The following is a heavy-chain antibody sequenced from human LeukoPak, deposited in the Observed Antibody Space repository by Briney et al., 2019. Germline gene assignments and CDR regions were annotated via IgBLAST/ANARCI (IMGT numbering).Heavy chain of an antibody. D-gene: IGHD6-25*01. CDR3: ARIDPLGFFDQ. CDR2: IFYSGHS. Sequence: PSETLSLTCSVSGGFNSRYYWSWVRQPLGKGLEWLGHIFYSGHSNYHASLTSRIRMSVDTSKAQFSLELASVIAADTAVYYCARIDPLGFFDQWGPGILVTVSS. V-gene: IGHV4-59*12. J-gene: IGHJ4*02. CDR1: GGFNSRYY.